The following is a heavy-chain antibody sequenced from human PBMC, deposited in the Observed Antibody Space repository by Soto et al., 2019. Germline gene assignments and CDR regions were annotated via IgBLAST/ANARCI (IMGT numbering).Heavy chain of an antibody. Sequence: PSETLSLPCTFSGDSLRSSRYPWGWVRQPPGKGLGWIGTIYYSGNTYYNPSLKSRVTISVETSKNQFALKVSAVIAADTAVYYCARHHTALYYYYYMDVWGKGTTVTVSS. J-gene: IGHJ6*03. CDR3: ARHHTALYYYYYMDV. V-gene: IGHV4-39*01. CDR2: IYYSGNT. D-gene: IGHD6-25*01. CDR1: GDSLRSSRYP.